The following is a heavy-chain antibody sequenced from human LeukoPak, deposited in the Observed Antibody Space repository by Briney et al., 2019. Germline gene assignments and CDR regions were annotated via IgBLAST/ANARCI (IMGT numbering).Heavy chain of an antibody. V-gene: IGHV4-31*03. CDR2: IYYGGST. Sequence: SQTLSLTCTVSGGCISSDGYYWSWIRQHPGKGLEWLGYIYYGGSTYYNPSLKSRVTISVDTSKNQFSLKLSSVTAADTAVYYCARDLVMDYWGQGTLVTVSS. CDR1: GGCISSDGYY. D-gene: IGHD2-8*02. CDR3: ARDLVMDY. J-gene: IGHJ4*02.